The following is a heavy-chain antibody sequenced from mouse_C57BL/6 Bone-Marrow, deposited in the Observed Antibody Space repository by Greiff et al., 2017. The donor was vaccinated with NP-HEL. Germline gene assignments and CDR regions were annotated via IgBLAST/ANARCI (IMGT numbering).Heavy chain of an antibody. CDR3: ASYYDGYSYWYFDV. J-gene: IGHJ1*03. CDR2: INPSSGST. D-gene: IGHD2-3*01. CDR1: GYTFTSYT. V-gene: IGHV1-4*01. Sequence: QVQLQQSGAELARPGASVKMSCKASGYTFTSYTMHWVKQRPGQGLEWIGYINPSSGSTKYNQKFKDKATLTADKSSSTAYMQMSGLTSEDSAVYYCASYYDGYSYWYFDVWGTGTTVTVSS.